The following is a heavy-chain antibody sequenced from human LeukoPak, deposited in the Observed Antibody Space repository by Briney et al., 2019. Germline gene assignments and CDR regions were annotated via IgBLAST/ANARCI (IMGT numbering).Heavy chain of an antibody. CDR2: ISYDGSIK. J-gene: IGHJ4*02. CDR1: GFTFSSYG. CDR3: ATEMEVSPGPDY. Sequence: GGSLRLSCAAFGFTFSSYGMHWVRQAPGKGLEWVAVISYDGSIKYFADSVKGRFTISRDNSKNTLYLQMNSLRPEDTAVYYCATEMEVSPGPDYWGQGTLVTVSS. D-gene: IGHD1-14*01. V-gene: IGHV3-30*03.